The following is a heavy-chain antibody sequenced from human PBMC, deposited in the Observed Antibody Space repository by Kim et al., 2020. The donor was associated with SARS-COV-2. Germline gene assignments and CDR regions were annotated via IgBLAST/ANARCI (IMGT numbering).Heavy chain of an antibody. D-gene: IGHD3-10*01. V-gene: IGHV3-15*01. CDR3: TVLGGSGSYFTANN. Sequence: GGSLRLSCAASGFTFTTAWMSWVRQAPGKGLKCVALFKGKTDGGTTDYAPPAKGRLTISRDESKNTRYLQMTSLQTEDTALYYCTVLGGSGSYFTANNWGQGALFTVSS. J-gene: IGHJ4*02. CDR2: FKGKTDGGTT. CDR1: GFTFTTAW.